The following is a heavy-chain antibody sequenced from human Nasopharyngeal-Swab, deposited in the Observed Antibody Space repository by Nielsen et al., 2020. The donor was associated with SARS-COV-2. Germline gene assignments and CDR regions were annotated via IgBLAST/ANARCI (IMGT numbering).Heavy chain of an antibody. D-gene: IGHD2-2*01. CDR1: GFTFSSYA. V-gene: IGHV3-23*01. CDR3: SVYLVGSFDY. CDR2: ISGSGGST. Sequence: GEALKISCAASGFTFSSYAMSWVRQAPGKGLEWVSAISGSGGSTYYADSVKGRFTISRDNSKNTLYLQLNSLRTEDTALYYCSVYLVGSFDYWGQGTLVTVSS. J-gene: IGHJ4*02.